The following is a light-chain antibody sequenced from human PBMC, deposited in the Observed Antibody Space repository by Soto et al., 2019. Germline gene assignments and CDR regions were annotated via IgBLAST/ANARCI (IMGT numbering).Light chain of an antibody. Sequence: EIMLTQSPGTLSLSPGERATLSRRASQSLFNQYLAWYQQRPGQAPRLLIHGASTRAPGIPERFSGSGSGTDFVLTISSLDLDDFAVYYCQQYGSPPRTFGQGTKVELK. J-gene: IGKJ1*01. CDR2: GAS. CDR1: QSLFNQY. CDR3: QQYGSPPRT. V-gene: IGKV3-20*01.